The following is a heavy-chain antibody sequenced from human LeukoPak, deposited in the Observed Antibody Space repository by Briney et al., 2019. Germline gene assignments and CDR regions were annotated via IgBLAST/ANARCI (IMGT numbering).Heavy chain of an antibody. D-gene: IGHD3-10*01. V-gene: IGHV1-8*01. Sequence: ASVTVSCKASGYIFTSYDINWVRQATGQGLEWMGWMNPNSGNTGYAQKFQGRVTMTRNTSISTAYMELSSLRSEDTAVYYCARGAIHYYGSGSPHDAFDIWGQGTMVTISS. CDR1: GYIFTSYD. CDR3: ARGAIHYYGSGSPHDAFDI. CDR2: MNPNSGNT. J-gene: IGHJ3*02.